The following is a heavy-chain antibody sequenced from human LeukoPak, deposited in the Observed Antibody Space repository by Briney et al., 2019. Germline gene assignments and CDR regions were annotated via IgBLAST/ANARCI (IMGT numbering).Heavy chain of an antibody. V-gene: IGHV4-4*07. CDR2: IYTGGST. CDR3: ARGVTGGWYGDFQH. J-gene: IGHJ1*01. Sequence: ASETLSLTCTVSGGSIGIYYWTWIRQPAGKGLEYIGRIYTGGSTNYSPSFKSRVTMSVDTSKNQFSLRLTSVTAADTAVYYCARGVTGGWYGDFQHWGQGTLVTVSS. D-gene: IGHD6-19*01. CDR1: GGSIGIYY.